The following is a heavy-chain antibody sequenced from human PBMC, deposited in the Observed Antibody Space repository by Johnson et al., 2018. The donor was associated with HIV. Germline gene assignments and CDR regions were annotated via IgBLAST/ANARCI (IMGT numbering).Heavy chain of an antibody. CDR2: IGTAGDT. D-gene: IGHD2-21*02. V-gene: IGHV3-13*01. J-gene: IGHJ3*02. CDR1: GFIFSSYD. CDR3: ANSASHSWVVTASGNSVAFDI. Sequence: VQLVESGGGLVQPGGSLRLSCAASGFIFSSYDMHWVRQATGKGLEWVSTIGTAGDTYYPGSVKGRFTISRENAKNTLYLQMKSLRAEDTAVYYCANSASHSWVVTASGNSVAFDIWSQGTMVTVSS.